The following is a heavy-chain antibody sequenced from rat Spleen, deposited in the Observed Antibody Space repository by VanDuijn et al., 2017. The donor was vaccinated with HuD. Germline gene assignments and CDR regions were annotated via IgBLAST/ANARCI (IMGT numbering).Heavy chain of an antibody. CDR3: TRGTDY. J-gene: IGHJ2*01. CDR1: GFSLTSYN. CDR2: RWGDGNT. V-gene: IGHV2-45*01. D-gene: IGHD4-3*01. Sequence: QVQLMESGPGLGQPSETLSLTCTVSGFSLTSYNVHWVRQPPGKGLEWMGGRWGDGNTNYNSALKSRLSISRDTSKSQVFLKMNSLQTEDTAIYFCTRGTDYWGQGVMVTVSS.